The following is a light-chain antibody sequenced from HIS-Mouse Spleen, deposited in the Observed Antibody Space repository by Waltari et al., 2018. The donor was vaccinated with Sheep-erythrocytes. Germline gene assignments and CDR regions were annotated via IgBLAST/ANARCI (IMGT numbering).Light chain of an antibody. V-gene: IGKV1-5*03. CDR2: TAS. Sequence: DIQMTQSPSSLSASVGDRVTITCQASQDISNYVNWYQQKPGKAPKLLIYTASSLESGVPSRFSGSGSGTEFTLTISSLQPDDFATYYCQQYNSYSWTFGQGTKVEIK. CDR1: QDISNY. CDR3: QQYNSYSWT. J-gene: IGKJ1*01.